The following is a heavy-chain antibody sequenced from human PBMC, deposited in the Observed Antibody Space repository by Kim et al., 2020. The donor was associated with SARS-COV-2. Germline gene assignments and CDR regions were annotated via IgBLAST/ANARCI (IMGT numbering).Heavy chain of an antibody. CDR1: GFTFRSYA. CDR2: ISGSGGST. CDR3: AKALSSPGGIDY. V-gene: IGHV3-23*01. D-gene: IGHD6-13*01. J-gene: IGHJ4*02. Sequence: GGSLRLSCAASGFTFRSYAMRWVRQAPGKGLEWVSSISGSGGSTYYADSVKGRFTISRDNSKNTLYLQMNSLRAEDTAVYYCAKALSSPGGIDYWGQGTLVTVSS.